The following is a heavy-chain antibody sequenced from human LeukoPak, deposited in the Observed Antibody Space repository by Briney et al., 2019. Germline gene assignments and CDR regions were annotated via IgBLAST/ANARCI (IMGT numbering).Heavy chain of an antibody. D-gene: IGHD3-3*01. Sequence: SQTLSLTCPVPGGSISSGSYYWSWIRQPAGKGLEWIGRIYTSGSTNYNPSLTSRVTISVDTSKNQFSLKLSSVTAADTAVYYCARDQLSIFGVVLAAMDVWGQGTTVTVSS. J-gene: IGHJ6*02. CDR1: GGSISSGSYY. CDR2: IYTSGST. V-gene: IGHV4-61*02. CDR3: ARDQLSIFGVVLAAMDV.